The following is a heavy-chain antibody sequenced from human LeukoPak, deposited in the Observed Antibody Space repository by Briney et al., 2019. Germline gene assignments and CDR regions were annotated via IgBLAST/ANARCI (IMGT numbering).Heavy chain of an antibody. CDR1: GFTFDGYA. CDR3: ARGRQDGDYYYYMDV. CDR2: ISWNSGNI. Sequence: GGSLRLSCAASGFTFDGYAMHWVRQAPGKGLEWVSGISWNSGNIGYADSVKGRFTISRDNAKNSLYLQMNSLRAEDTAVYYCARGRQDGDYYYYMDVWGKGTTVTVSS. V-gene: IGHV3-9*01. J-gene: IGHJ6*03. D-gene: IGHD3-10*01.